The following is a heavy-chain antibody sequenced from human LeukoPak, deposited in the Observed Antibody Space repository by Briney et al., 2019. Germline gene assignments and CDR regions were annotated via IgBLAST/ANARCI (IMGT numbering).Heavy chain of an antibody. Sequence: GGSLRLSCAASGFTFSSYAMSWVRQAPGKGLEWVSAISGSGGSTYYADSVKGWFTISRDNSKNTLYLQMNSLRAEDTAVYYCAKNGHYESYFDYWGQGTLVTVSS. J-gene: IGHJ4*02. V-gene: IGHV3-23*01. CDR3: AKNGHYESYFDY. D-gene: IGHD3-22*01. CDR2: ISGSGGST. CDR1: GFTFSSYA.